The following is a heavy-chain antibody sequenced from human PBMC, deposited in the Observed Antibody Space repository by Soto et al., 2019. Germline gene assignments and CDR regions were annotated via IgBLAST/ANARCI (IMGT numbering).Heavy chain of an antibody. CDR1: GFTFSSYG. CDR2: ISYDGSNK. V-gene: IGHV3-30*18. CDR3: AKDRVVGATIDYYGMDV. Sequence: PGGSLRLSCAASGFTFSSYGMHWVRQAPGKGLEWVAVISYDGSNKYYADSVKGRFTISRDNSKNTLYLQMNSLRAEDTAVYYCAKDRVVGATIDYYGMDVWGQGTTVTVSS. J-gene: IGHJ6*02. D-gene: IGHD1-26*01.